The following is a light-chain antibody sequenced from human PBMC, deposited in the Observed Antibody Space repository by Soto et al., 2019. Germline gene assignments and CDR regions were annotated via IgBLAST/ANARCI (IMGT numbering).Light chain of an antibody. J-gene: IGKJ1*01. CDR2: GVS. CDR3: QQYDSSWT. V-gene: IGKV3-20*01. CDR1: QSVPSNF. Sequence: EIVLTQSPGTLSLSPGERATLSCRASQSVPSNFLARYQQKPGQAPILVIYGVSRRATGIPDMFSGSGSGTDFTLTISRLEPEDFAVYYCQQYDSSWTFGQGTKVKIK.